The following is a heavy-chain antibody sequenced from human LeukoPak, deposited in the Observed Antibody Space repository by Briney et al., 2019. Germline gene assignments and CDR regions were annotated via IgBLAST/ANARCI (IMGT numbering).Heavy chain of an antibody. Sequence: GVSLRLSCAASGFTFSSYAMSWVRQAPGKGLEWVSAISGSGGSTYYADSVKGRFTISRDNSKNTLYLQMNSLRAEDTAVYYCAKNVLGATYYFDYWGQGTLVTVSS. D-gene: IGHD1-26*01. V-gene: IGHV3-23*01. CDR2: ISGSGGST. J-gene: IGHJ4*02. CDR1: GFTFSSYA. CDR3: AKNVLGATYYFDY.